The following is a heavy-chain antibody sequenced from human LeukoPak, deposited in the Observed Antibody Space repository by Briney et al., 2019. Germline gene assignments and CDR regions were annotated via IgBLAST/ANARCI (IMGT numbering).Heavy chain of an antibody. Sequence: GASVKVSCKASGYTFTGYYMHWVRQAPGQGLEWMGWINPNSGGTNYAQKFQGRVTMTRDTSISTAYMELSRLRSDDTAVYYCAAVRRRDGYPFDYWGQGTLVTVSS. J-gene: IGHJ4*02. CDR1: GYTFTGYY. CDR3: AAVRRRDGYPFDY. CDR2: INPNSGGT. D-gene: IGHD5-24*01. V-gene: IGHV1-2*02.